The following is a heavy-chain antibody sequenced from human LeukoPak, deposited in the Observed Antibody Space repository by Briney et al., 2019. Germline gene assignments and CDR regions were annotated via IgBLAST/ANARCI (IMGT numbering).Heavy chain of an antibody. D-gene: IGHD6-13*01. CDR2: LYNSAST. V-gene: IGHV4-39*01. Sequence: SETLSLTCTVSGGSISSSTYYWGWIRQPPGKGLEWIGSLYNSASTHYNPSLKSRVTMAVDTSKNQFSLKLRSVTAADTAIYYCARNKTITAAGTFDYWGQGTLVTVSP. CDR1: GGSISSSTYY. CDR3: ARNKTITAAGTFDY. J-gene: IGHJ4*02.